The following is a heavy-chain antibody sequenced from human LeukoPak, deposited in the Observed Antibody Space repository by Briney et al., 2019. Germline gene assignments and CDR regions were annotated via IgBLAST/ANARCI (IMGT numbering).Heavy chain of an antibody. CDR3: AKGRSRGYSYGFIFP. V-gene: IGHV3-9*01. CDR1: GFTFSSYA. Sequence: PGGSLSLSCAAYGFTFSSYAMHWVRQAPGKGLEWVSGISWNSGSIGYADSVKGRFTISRDNAKNSLYLQMNSLRAEDTALYYCAKGRSRGYSYGFIFPWGQGTLVTVSS. J-gene: IGHJ5*02. D-gene: IGHD5-18*01. CDR2: ISWNSGSI.